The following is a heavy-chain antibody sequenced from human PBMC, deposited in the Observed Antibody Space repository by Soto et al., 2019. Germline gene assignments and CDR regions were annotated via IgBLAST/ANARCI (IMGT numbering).Heavy chain of an antibody. CDR2: IYYSGST. Sequence: QVQLQESGPGLVKPSETLSLTCTVSGGSVSSGSYYWSWIRQPPGKGLEWIGYIYYSGSTNYNPSLKSRVTISVDTSKNQFSLKLSSVTAADTAVYDCARASFRPPWIQTRGDAVDIWGQGTMVTVSS. CDR1: GGSVSSGSYY. D-gene: IGHD5-18*01. CDR3: ARASFRPPWIQTRGDAVDI. J-gene: IGHJ3*02. V-gene: IGHV4-61*01.